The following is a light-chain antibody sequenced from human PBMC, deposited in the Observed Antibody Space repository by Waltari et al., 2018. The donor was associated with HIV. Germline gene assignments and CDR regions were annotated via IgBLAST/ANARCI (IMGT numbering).Light chain of an antibody. V-gene: IGLV1-44*01. Sequence: QSVLTQPPSASGTPGQRVTISCSGSSSNIGSNTVNWYQQLPGTAPRFLLYSNNRGPSGFPDRFSGSKSCTSASRAIRGLQSEDEADYYCAAWDDSLSGLVVFGGGTKLTVL. CDR2: SNN. CDR1: SSNIGSNT. CDR3: AAWDDSLSGLVV. J-gene: IGLJ2*01.